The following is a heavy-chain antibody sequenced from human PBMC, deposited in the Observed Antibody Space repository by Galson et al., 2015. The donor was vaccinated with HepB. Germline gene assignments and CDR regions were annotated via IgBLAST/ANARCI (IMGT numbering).Heavy chain of an antibody. V-gene: IGHV4-39*01. J-gene: IGHJ2*01. CDR1: GDSISRSDYY. D-gene: IGHD6-19*01. CDR3: ARQPYTSGWLYWYFEL. Sequence: SETLSLTCTVSGDSISRSDYYWGWIRQPPGKGLEWIGSIYYSGRLFYNPSLKSRVTITVDTSKNQFSLGFSSVTAADTAVYYCARQPYTSGWLYWYFELWGRGTLFTVSS. CDR2: IYYSGRL.